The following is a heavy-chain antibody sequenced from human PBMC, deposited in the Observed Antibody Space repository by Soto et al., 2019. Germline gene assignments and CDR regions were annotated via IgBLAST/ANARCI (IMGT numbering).Heavy chain of an antibody. V-gene: IGHV4-4*07. CDR2: IYATGPT. J-gene: IGHJ5*02. Sequence: SETLSLTCTVSGASISGFYWSWIRKSAGKGLEWIGRIYATGPTDYNPSLKSRVMTSVDTSKKQFSLKLRSVTAADTAVYYCVRDGTKTLRDWFDPWGQGISVTVSS. CDR1: GASISGFY. CDR3: VRDGTKTLRDWFDP. D-gene: IGHD1-1*01.